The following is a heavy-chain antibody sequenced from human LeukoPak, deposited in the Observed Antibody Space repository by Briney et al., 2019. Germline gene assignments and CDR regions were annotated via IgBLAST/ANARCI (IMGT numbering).Heavy chain of an antibody. J-gene: IGHJ4*02. Sequence: QPGRSLRLSCAASGFTFSSYGMHWVRQAPGKGLEWVAVIWYDGSNKYYADSVKGRFTISRDNSKNTLYLQMNSLRAEDTAVYYCARELWYYYDSSGHSRANYWGQGTLVTVSS. CDR2: IWYDGSNK. CDR3: ARELWYYYDSSGHSRANY. V-gene: IGHV3-33*01. D-gene: IGHD3-22*01. CDR1: GFTFSSYG.